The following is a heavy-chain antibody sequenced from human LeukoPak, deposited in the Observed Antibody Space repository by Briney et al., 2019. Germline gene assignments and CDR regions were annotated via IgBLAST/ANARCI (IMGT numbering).Heavy chain of an antibody. D-gene: IGHD3-22*01. V-gene: IGHV5-51*01. CDR1: GYSFTSYW. Sequence: GESLKISCKGSGYSFTSYWIGWVRQTPGKGLEWMGIIYPGDSDTRYSPSFQGQVTISADKSISTAYLQWSSLKASDTAMYYCARLYYYDSSGYYRHLDYWGQGTLVTVSS. J-gene: IGHJ4*02. CDR2: IYPGDSDT. CDR3: ARLYYYDSSGYYRHLDY.